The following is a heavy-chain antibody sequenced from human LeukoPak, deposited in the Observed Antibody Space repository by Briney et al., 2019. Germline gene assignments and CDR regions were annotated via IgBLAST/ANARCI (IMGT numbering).Heavy chain of an antibody. D-gene: IGHD6-19*01. CDR3: AKDEGYSSGWPDAFDI. V-gene: IGHV3-23*01. Sequence: GGSLRLSCAASGFTFSSYAMSWVRQAPGKGLEWVSAISGSGGSTYYADSVKGRFTISRDNSKNTLYLQMNSLRAEDTAVYYCAKDEGYSSGWPDAFDIRGQGTMVTVSS. CDR2: ISGSGGST. CDR1: GFTFSSYA. J-gene: IGHJ3*02.